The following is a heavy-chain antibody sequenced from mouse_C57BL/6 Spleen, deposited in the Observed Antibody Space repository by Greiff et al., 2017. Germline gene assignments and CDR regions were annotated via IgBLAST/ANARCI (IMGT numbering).Heavy chain of an antibody. CDR3: AKGAAQATWKAWFAY. CDR1: GYTFTSYW. J-gene: IGHJ3*01. Sequence: VQLQQPGTELVKPGASVKLSCKASGYTFTSYWMHWVKQRPGQGLEWIGNINPSNGGTNYNEKFKSKATLTVDKSSSTAYMQLSSLTSEDSAVYYCAKGAAQATWKAWFAYWGQGTLVTVSA. D-gene: IGHD3-2*02. CDR2: INPSNGGT. V-gene: IGHV1-53*01.